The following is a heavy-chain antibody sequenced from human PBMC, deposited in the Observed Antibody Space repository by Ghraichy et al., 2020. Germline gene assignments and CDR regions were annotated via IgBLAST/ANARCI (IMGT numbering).Heavy chain of an antibody. V-gene: IGHV3-7*03. CDR2: IKEDGSET. D-gene: IGHD2-21*01. CDR1: GFTFNSFW. CDR3: ARGGYSAYRHFDC. J-gene: IGHJ4*02. Sequence: GGSLRLSCAASGFTFNSFWMNWVRQSPGKGLQWVANIKEDGSETRYVDSVKGRFTISRDNAKNSLYLQMNSLRVEDTAVYYCARGGYSAYRHFDCWGQGALVTVSS.